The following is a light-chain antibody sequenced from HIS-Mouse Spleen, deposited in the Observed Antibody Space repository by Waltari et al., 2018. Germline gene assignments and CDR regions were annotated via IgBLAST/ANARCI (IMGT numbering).Light chain of an antibody. CDR2: AAS. Sequence: DIQMTQSPSSLSASVGDRVTITCRASKSISSYLNWYQQKPGKAPKLLIYAASSLQSGVPSRFRGSGSGTDFTLTISSLQPEDFATYYCQQSYSTPFTFGPGTKVDIK. J-gene: IGKJ3*01. CDR1: KSISSY. CDR3: QQSYSTPFT. V-gene: IGKV1-39*01.